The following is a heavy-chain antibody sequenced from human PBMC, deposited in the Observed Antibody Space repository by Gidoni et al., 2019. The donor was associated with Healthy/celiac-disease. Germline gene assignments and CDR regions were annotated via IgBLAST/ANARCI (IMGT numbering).Heavy chain of an antibody. CDR2: ISGSGGST. V-gene: IGHV3-23*01. Sequence: EVQLLESGGGLVQPGGSLRLSCAASGCTFSCYAMSWVRQAPGKGLEWVSAISGSGGSTYYADSVKGRFTISRDNSKNTLYLQLNSLRAEDTAVYYCAKDLVRGVNDFGGQGTLVTVSS. D-gene: IGHD3-10*01. J-gene: IGHJ4*02. CDR1: GCTFSCYA. CDR3: AKDLVRGVNDF.